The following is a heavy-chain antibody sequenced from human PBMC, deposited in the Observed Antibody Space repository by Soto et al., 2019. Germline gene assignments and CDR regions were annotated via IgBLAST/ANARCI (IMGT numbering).Heavy chain of an antibody. CDR3: ARHPALRHAAFDI. D-gene: IGHD3-9*01. CDR1: GYSFTSYW. Sequence: LGESLKISCKGSGYSFTSYWIGWVRQMPGKGLEWMGIIYPGDSDTRYSPSFQGQVTISADKSVSTAYLQWSSLKASDTAMYYCARHPALRHAAFDIWGQGTMVTVSS. CDR2: IYPGDSDT. J-gene: IGHJ3*02. V-gene: IGHV5-51*01.